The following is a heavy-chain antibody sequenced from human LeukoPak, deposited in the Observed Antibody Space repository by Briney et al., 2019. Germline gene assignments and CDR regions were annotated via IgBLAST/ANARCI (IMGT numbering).Heavy chain of an antibody. V-gene: IGHV5-51*01. CDR1: GYRFSTYW. J-gene: IGHJ4*02. CDR3: ARREDSSGWSFDY. Sequence: PGESLKISCKGSGYRFSTYWIGWVRQMPGKGLEWMGIIYPGDSDTRYSPSFQGQVTISADKSISTAYLQWSSLKASDTAMYYCARREDSSGWSFDYWGQGTLVTVSS. D-gene: IGHD6-19*01. CDR2: IYPGDSDT.